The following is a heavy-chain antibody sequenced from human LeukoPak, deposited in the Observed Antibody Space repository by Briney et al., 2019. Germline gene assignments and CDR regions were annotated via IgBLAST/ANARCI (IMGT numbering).Heavy chain of an antibody. CDR2: ISSSSYI. CDR1: GFTLSSYG. Sequence: GGSLRLSCAASGFTLSSYGIHWVRQAPGKGLEWVSSISSSSYIYYADSVKGRFTISRDNSKNSLYLQMNSLRTEDTALYYCAKDGTYSSSWYSDDYYYHYMDVWGKGTTVTVSS. CDR3: AKDGTYSSSWYSDDYYYHYMDV. V-gene: IGHV3-21*04. J-gene: IGHJ6*03. D-gene: IGHD6-13*01.